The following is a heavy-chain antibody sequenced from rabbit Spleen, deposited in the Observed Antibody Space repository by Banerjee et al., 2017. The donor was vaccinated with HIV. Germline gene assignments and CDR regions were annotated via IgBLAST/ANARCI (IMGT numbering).Heavy chain of an antibody. D-gene: IGHD1-1*01. Sequence: QSLEESGGGLVKPEGSLTLTCKASGVSLNDKDVMCWVRQVPGKGLEWIACINIVTGKSVYANWAEGRFIMSRTSSTTVTLQMTSLTAADTATYFCARDLVAVIGWNFNLWGPGTLVTVS. CDR3: ARDLVAVIGWNFNL. J-gene: IGHJ4*01. CDR2: INIVTGKS. V-gene: IGHV1S40*01. CDR1: GVSLNDKDV.